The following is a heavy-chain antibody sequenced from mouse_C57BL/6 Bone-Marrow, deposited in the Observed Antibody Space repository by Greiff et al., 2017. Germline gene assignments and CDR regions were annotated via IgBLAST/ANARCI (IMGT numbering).Heavy chain of an antibody. CDR1: GYTFTDYN. V-gene: IGHV1-18*01. CDR2: INPNNGGT. CDR3: ARPLRTWFAY. Sequence: DVQLQESGPELVKPGASVKITCKASGYTFTDYNMDWVKQSHGKSLEWIGDINPNNGGTIYNQKFKGKATLTVDKSSSTAYMELRSLTSEDTAVYYCARPLRTWFAYWGQGTLVTVSA. J-gene: IGHJ3*01.